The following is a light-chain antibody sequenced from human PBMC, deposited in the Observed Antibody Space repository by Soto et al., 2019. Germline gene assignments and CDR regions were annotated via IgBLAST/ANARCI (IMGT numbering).Light chain of an antibody. CDR1: QXIXSX. J-gene: IGKJ2*01. V-gene: IGKV1-5*03. CDR3: QQYNSYPYT. CDR2: KAS. Sequence: DIQMTQSPSTLSASVGDRVTITCRASQXIXSXLAWYQQKPGKAPKLLIYKASSLESGVPSRFSGSGSGTEFTLTISSLQPDDFATYYCQQYNSYPYTFGQGTKLEIK.